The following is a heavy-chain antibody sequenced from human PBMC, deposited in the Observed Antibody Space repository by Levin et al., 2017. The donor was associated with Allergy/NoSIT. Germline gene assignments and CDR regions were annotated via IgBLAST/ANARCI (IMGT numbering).Heavy chain of an antibody. V-gene: IGHV1-69*01. Sequence: KISCKASGGTFSSYAISWVRQAPGQGLEWMGGIIPIFGTANYAQKFQGRVTITADESTSTAYMELSSLRSEDTAVYYCAAWSERYCSGGSCYPSFDYWGQGTLVTVSS. D-gene: IGHD2-15*01. J-gene: IGHJ4*02. CDR2: IIPIFGTA. CDR3: AAWSERYCSGGSCYPSFDY. CDR1: GGTFSSYA.